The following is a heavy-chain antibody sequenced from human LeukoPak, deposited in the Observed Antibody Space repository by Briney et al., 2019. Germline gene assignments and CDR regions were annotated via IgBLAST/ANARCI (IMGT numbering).Heavy chain of an antibody. CDR3: ARESVQYVGSGSFGPYNWFDP. CDR2: IIPIFGTA. D-gene: IGHD3-10*01. Sequence: SVKVSCKACGGTFSSYAISCVRQDPGQGLEWMGRIIPIFGTANYAQKFQGRVTITADESTSTAYMELSSLRSEDTAVYYCARESVQYVGSGSFGPYNWFDPWGQGTLVTVSS. CDR1: GGTFSSYA. J-gene: IGHJ5*02. V-gene: IGHV1-69*13.